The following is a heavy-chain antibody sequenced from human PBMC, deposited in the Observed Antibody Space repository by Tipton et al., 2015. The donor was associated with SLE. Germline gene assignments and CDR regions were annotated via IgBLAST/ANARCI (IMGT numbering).Heavy chain of an antibody. D-gene: IGHD5-24*01. Sequence: TLSLTCTVSGCSISSSSYYWGWIRQPPGKGLEWIGSIYYSGSTYYNPSLQSRVTISVDTSKNQFSLKLSSVTAADTAVYYCASRNRREMATKEGWFDPWGQGTLVTVSS. CDR3: ASRNRREMATKEGWFDP. CDR2: IYYSGST. J-gene: IGHJ5*02. CDR1: GCSISSSSYY. V-gene: IGHV4-39*01.